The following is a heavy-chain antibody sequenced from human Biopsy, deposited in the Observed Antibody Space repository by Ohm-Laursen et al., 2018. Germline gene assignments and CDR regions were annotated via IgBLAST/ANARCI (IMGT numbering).Heavy chain of an antibody. CDR3: ARDGKRWDYSTYFSWHFDL. D-gene: IGHD4-11*01. J-gene: IGHJ2*01. V-gene: IGHV3-30*03. Sequence: SLRLSCAAPGFTFTSYAMHWVRQAPGKGLEWVAVISYDGSGEYYADSLQGRFIISRDNPENTVDLQMNSLRAEDTAVYFCARDGKRWDYSTYFSWHFDLWGRGTLVTVSS. CDR1: GFTFTSYA. CDR2: ISYDGSGE.